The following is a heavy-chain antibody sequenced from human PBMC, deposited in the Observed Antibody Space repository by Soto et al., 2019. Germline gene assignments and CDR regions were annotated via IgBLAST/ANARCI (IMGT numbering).Heavy chain of an antibody. Sequence: QVQLVESGGGVVQPGRSLRLSCAASGFTFSSYGMHWVRQAPGKGLEWVAVIWYDGSKKYYADSVKGRFTISRDNSKNTLYLQKNSLRAEDTAVYYCARGYRYYDYVWGSDRYPFDYGGQGTLVTVSS. V-gene: IGHV3-33*01. D-gene: IGHD3-16*02. CDR3: ARGYRYYDYVWGSDRYPFDY. CDR1: GFTFSSYG. CDR2: IWYDGSKK. J-gene: IGHJ4*02.